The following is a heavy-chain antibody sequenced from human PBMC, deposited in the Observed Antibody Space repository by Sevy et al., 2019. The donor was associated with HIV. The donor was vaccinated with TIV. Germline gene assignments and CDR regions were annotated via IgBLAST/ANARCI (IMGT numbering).Heavy chain of an antibody. Sequence: ASVKVSCTASGYTFTSYGISWVRQAPGQGLEWMGWISAYNGNTNYAQKLQGRVTLTTDTSTSTAYMELRSLRSDDTAVYYCARGYYDFWSGCYRRDAFDIWGQGTMVTVSS. V-gene: IGHV1-18*01. D-gene: IGHD3-3*01. CDR1: GYTFTSYG. CDR2: ISAYNGNT. CDR3: ARGYYDFWSGCYRRDAFDI. J-gene: IGHJ3*02.